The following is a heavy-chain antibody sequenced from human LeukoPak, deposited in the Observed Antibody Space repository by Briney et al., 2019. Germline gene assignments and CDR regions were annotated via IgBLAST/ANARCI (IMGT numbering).Heavy chain of an antibody. CDR3: ARDIYYDRSGSDY. CDR2: IKSDGSYA. J-gene: IGHJ4*02. Sequence: GGSLRLSCAAAGFTFSSYWMHWVRQAPGEGLVWVSRIKSDGSYATYPDSAKGRFTISRDNAKNTLYLQMNSLRAEDTAVYYCARDIYYDRSGSDYWGQGTLVTVSS. D-gene: IGHD3-22*01. CDR1: GFTFSSYW. V-gene: IGHV3-74*03.